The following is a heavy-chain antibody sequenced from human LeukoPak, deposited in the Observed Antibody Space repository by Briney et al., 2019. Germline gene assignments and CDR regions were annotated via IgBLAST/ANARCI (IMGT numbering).Heavy chain of an antibody. Sequence: GGSLRLSCAASGFSFSTAWMSWVCQAPGKGPEWVGRIKKKSDGGTPDYAAPVKGRFTISREDSINTLYLQMNSLKTEDTAVYHCVTGGHYFGAWGQGTLVTVSS. CDR1: GFSFSTAW. J-gene: IGHJ5*02. CDR2: IKKKSDGGTP. D-gene: IGHD3-10*01. CDR3: VTGGHYFGA. V-gene: IGHV3-15*01.